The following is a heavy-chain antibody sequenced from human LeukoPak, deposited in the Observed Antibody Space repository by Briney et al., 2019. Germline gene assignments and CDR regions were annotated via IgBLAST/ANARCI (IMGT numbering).Heavy chain of an antibody. CDR3: ARAASTSCYSY. CDR1: GYTLTELS. D-gene: IGHD2-2*02. J-gene: IGHJ4*02. CDR2: FDPEDGET. V-gene: IGHV1-24*01. Sequence: ASVKVSCKVSGYTLTELSMHWVRQAPGKGLEWMGGFDPEDGETIYAQKFQGRVTMTRDTSTSTVYMELSSLRSEDTAVYYCARAASTSCYSYWGQGTLVTVSS.